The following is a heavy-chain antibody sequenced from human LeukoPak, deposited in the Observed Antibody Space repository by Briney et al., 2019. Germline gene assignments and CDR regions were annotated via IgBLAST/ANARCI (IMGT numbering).Heavy chain of an antibody. V-gene: IGHV3-7*01. J-gene: IGHJ5*02. CDR2: IKQDGSEK. Sequence: PGGSLRLSCAASGFTFSSYWMNWVRQAPGKGLEWVANIKQDGSEKKYVDSVKGRLTISRDNAKNSLYLQMNSLRAEDTAVYYCMTASRSRSWPPPTWGQGTLVTVSS. D-gene: IGHD6-13*01. CDR1: GFTFSSYW. CDR3: MTASRSRSWPPPT.